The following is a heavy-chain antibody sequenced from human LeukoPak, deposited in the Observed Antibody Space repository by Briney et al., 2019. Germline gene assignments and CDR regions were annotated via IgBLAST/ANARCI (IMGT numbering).Heavy chain of an antibody. D-gene: IGHD6-19*01. CDR1: GYTFTGYY. V-gene: IGHV1-2*02. Sequence: ASVKVSCKASGYTFTGYYTHWVRQAPGQGLEWMGWINPDRGGTYYAQKFQGRVTMTRDTSISAAYMELSRLRSDDTAVYYCARDTSGWYNYWGQGTLVTVSS. CDR2: INPDRGGT. J-gene: IGHJ4*02. CDR3: ARDTSGWYNY.